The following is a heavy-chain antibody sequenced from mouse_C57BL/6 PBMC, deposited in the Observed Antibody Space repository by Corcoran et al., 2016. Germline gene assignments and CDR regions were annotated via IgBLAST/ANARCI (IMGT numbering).Heavy chain of an antibody. CDR1: GYTFTDYY. CDR3: ARSYYGSSSGGGYWYFDV. Sequence: EVQLQQSGPELVKPGASVKISCKASGYTFTDYYMNWVKQSHGKSLEWIGDINPNNGGTSYNQKFKGKATLTVDKSSSTAYMELRSLTSEDSAVYYCARSYYGSSSGGGYWYFDVWGTGTTVTVSS. V-gene: IGHV1-26*01. J-gene: IGHJ1*03. CDR2: INPNNGGT. D-gene: IGHD1-1*01.